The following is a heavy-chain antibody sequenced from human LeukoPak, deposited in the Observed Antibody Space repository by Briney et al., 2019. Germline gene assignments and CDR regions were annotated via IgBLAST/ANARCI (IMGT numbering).Heavy chain of an antibody. CDR3: ARYASGSYFDY. J-gene: IGHJ4*02. V-gene: IGHV4-39*01. CDR2: IYYSGST. D-gene: IGHD1-26*01. Sequence: SETLSLTCTVSGDSISSSSYYWGWIRQPPGKGLEWIGSIYYSGSTYYNPSLKSRVTISVDTSKNQFSLKLSSVTAADTAVYYCARYASGSYFDYWGQGTLVTVSS. CDR1: GDSISSSSYY.